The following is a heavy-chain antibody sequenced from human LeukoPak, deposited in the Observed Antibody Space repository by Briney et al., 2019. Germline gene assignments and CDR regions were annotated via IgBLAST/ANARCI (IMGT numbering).Heavy chain of an antibody. Sequence: GGSLRLSCAASGFTFSDYYMVWMRQAPGQGLEWISYISANGITTYYADSVKGRFTISRYHARNSLSLYMNFLRAEDTAVYYCASSLNTVIISPYYFDYWGQGTLVTVSS. CDR1: GFTFSDYY. V-gene: IGHV3-11*04. D-gene: IGHD4-11*01. CDR3: ASSLNTVIISPYYFDY. CDR2: ISANGITT. J-gene: IGHJ4*02.